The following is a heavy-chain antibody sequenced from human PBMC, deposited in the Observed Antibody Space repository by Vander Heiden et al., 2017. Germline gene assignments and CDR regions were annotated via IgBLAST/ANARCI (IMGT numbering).Heavy chain of an antibody. CDR1: GFTFSDYY. CDR2: ISSSGNTR. CDR3: AREGGLGSYYEHNFDH. J-gene: IGHJ4*02. Sequence: QVQLVESGGGLVKSGGSLRLSCTASGFTFSDYYMSWIRQAPGKGLEWVSYISSSGNTRYYADSVKGRFSISRDNAKNSLYLQMNSLRAEDTAVYYCAREGGLGSYYEHNFDHWGQGTLVTVS. V-gene: IGHV3-11*01. D-gene: IGHD1-26*01.